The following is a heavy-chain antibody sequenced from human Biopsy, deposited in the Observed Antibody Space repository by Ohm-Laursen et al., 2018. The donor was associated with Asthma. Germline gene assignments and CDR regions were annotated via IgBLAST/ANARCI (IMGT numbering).Heavy chain of an antibody. CDR1: GFTVSRDH. Sequence: SLRLSCAASGFTVSRDHMFWVHQAPGKGPERVSTISASGNSTYYGDSVKGRFTISRDNSKNTLFLHMNSLRADDTAVYYCAKGMDTFDIWGQGTLVTVSS. V-gene: IGHV3-23*01. CDR2: ISASGNST. CDR3: AKGMDTFDI. D-gene: IGHD5-18*01. J-gene: IGHJ3*02.